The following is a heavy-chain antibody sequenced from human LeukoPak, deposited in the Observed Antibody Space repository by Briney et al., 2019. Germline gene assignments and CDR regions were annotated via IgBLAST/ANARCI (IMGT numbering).Heavy chain of an antibody. CDR2: ISYSGST. D-gene: IGHD2-15*01. Sequence: SETLSLTCTVSGGSISSYYWNWIQQPPGKGLEWIGHISYSGSTNYNPSLKSRLTISVDTSKNQFSLKLSSVTAADTAIYYCARTPPIEPYYYVDVWGTGTTVTVSS. CDR1: GGSISSYY. J-gene: IGHJ6*03. CDR3: ARTPPIEPYYYVDV. V-gene: IGHV4-59*08.